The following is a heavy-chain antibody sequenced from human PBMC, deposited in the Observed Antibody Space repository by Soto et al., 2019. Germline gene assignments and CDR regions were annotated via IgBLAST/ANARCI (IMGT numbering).Heavy chain of an antibody. D-gene: IGHD1-1*01. CDR2: INPNSGGT. J-gene: IGHJ3*02. CDR3: ATSTTGTGGDAFDI. CDR1: GYTFTGYY. Sequence: EASVKVSFKASGYTFTGYYMHWVRQAPGQGLGWMGWINPNSGGTNYAQKFQGWVTMTRETSISKAYMELSRLRSDDTAVYYCATSTTGTGGDAFDIWGQGTMVTVS. V-gene: IGHV1-2*04.